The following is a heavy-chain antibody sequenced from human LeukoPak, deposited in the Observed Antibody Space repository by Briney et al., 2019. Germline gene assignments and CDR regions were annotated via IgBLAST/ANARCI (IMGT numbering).Heavy chain of an antibody. Sequence: SETLPLTCTVSGGSTSSSNYYWGWIRQPPGKGLEWIGGIHYSGNTYYNPSPKSRVTISVDTSKNQFSLKLSSVTAADTAVYYCARLGAGPTYYDFWSGYSSFYFDYWGQGTLVTVSS. CDR2: IHYSGNT. CDR1: GGSTSSSNYY. V-gene: IGHV4-39*01. CDR3: ARLGAGPTYYDFWSGYSSFYFDY. J-gene: IGHJ4*02. D-gene: IGHD3-3*01.